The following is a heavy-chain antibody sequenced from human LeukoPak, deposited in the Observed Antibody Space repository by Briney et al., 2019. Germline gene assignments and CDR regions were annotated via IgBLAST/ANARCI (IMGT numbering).Heavy chain of an antibody. V-gene: IGHV4-61*02. CDR1: GGSISSGSYF. Sequence: SETLSLTCTVSGGSISSGSYFWSWIRQPAGKGLEWIGRIYTRGSTNYNPSLKSRVTISVDTSKNQFSLKLSSVTAADTAVYYCARDNRVVVPAAMPDYYYMDVWGKGTTVTVSS. CDR3: ARDNRVVVPAAMPDYYYMDV. D-gene: IGHD2-2*01. CDR2: IYTRGST. J-gene: IGHJ6*03.